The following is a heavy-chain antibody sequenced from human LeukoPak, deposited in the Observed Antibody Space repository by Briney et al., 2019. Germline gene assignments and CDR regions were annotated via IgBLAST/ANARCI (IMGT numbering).Heavy chain of an antibody. Sequence: KPSETLSLTCTVSGDSVSSSTYYWDWIRQPPGKGLEWIGNICYSVSTYYNPSLRSRVTMSVDTSKNQFSLKLSSVTAADTAVYYCARERGYYGSGRSFLWFDPWGQGTLVTVSS. D-gene: IGHD3-10*01. CDR2: ICYSVST. CDR3: ARERGYYGSGRSFLWFDP. J-gene: IGHJ5*02. V-gene: IGHV4-39*07. CDR1: GDSVSSSTYY.